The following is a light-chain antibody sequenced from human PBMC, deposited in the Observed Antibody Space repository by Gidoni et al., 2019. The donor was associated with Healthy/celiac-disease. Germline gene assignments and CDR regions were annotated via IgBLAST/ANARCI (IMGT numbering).Light chain of an antibody. V-gene: IGKV3-20*01. CDR1: QSVSSSY. CDR3: QHYGSFTYT. CDR2: GAS. Sequence: EIVLTQSPGTLSLSPGERATLSCRASQSVSSSYLAWYQQKPGQAPRLLIYGASSRATGIPDRFSGSGSGTDFTLTISRLEPEDFAVYYCQHYGSFTYTFGQGTKLEIK. J-gene: IGKJ2*01.